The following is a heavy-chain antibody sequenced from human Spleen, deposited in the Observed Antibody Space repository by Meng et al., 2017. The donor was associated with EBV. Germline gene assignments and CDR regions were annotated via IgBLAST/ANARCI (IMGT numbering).Heavy chain of an antibody. CDR1: RYTFTGYS. Sequence: QGQLVQSGAEVKKLGASVKVSCRASRYTFTGYSLHWVRQAPGQGLEWMGWINPNTGGTNYAQKFQGWVTMTRDTSISTAYMEVSRLRSDDTAVYYCARARGYSGYQLSYFDYWGQGTLVTVSS. D-gene: IGHD5-12*01. V-gene: IGHV1-2*04. CDR2: INPNTGGT. J-gene: IGHJ4*02. CDR3: ARARGYSGYQLSYFDY.